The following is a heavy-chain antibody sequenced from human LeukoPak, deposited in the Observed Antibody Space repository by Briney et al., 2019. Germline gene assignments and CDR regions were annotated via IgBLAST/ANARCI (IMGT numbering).Heavy chain of an antibody. CDR1: GFTFSSYA. CDR2: ISYDGSNK. J-gene: IGHJ4*02. CDR3: PRERYYYDSSGSYYFDY. D-gene: IGHD3-22*01. V-gene: IGHV3-30-3*01. Sequence: GRSLRLSCAASGFTFSSYAMHWVRQAPGKGLEWVAVISYDGSNKYYADSVKGRFTISRDNSKNTLYLQMNSLRAEDTAVYYCPRERYYYDSSGSYYFDYWGQGTLVTVSS.